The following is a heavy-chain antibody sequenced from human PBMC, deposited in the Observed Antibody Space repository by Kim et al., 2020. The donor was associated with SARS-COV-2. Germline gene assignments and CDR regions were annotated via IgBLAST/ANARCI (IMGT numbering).Heavy chain of an antibody. V-gene: IGHV3-11*03. J-gene: IGHJ1*01. CDR2: T. D-gene: IGHD6-6*01. CDR3: ATYSSSSSSQY. Sequence: TNYTDCVKGRFTISRDNAKNSLYLQMNSLRTEDTAVYYCATYSSSSSSQYWGQGTLVTVSS.